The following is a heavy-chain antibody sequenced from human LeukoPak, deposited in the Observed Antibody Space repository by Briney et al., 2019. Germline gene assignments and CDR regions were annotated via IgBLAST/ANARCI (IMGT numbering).Heavy chain of an antibody. J-gene: IGHJ4*02. Sequence: GGSLRLSCAASGFTFSSYGMHWVRQAPGKGLEWVAVISYDGSNKYYADSVKGRFTISRDSSKNTLYLQMNSLRAEDTAVYYCAKTGYQLLVDYWGQGTLVTVSS. D-gene: IGHD2-2*01. CDR2: ISYDGSNK. CDR3: AKTGYQLLVDY. V-gene: IGHV3-30*18. CDR1: GFTFSSYG.